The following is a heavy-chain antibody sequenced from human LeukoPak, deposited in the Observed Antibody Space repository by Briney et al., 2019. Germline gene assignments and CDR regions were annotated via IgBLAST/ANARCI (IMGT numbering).Heavy chain of an antibody. Sequence: GGSLRLSCAASAFTFSSYSMNWVRQAPGKGLEWVSSISSSSSYIYYADSVKGRFTISRDNAKNSLYLQMNSLRDEDTAVYYCAGGAVRGVISVWFDPWGQGTLVTVSS. D-gene: IGHD3-10*01. J-gene: IGHJ5*02. CDR2: ISSSSSYI. CDR1: AFTFSSYS. CDR3: AGGAVRGVISVWFDP. V-gene: IGHV3-21*01.